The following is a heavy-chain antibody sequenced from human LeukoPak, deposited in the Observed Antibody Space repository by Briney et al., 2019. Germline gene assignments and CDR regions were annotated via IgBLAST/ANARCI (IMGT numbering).Heavy chain of an antibody. CDR3: ASSFGFFEWSLYYFDY. D-gene: IGHD3-3*01. CDR1: GGTFSSYA. CDR2: IIPIFGTA. J-gene: IGHJ4*02. V-gene: IGHV1-69*13. Sequence: SVKVSCKASGGTFSSYAISWVRQAPGQGLEWMGGIIPIFGTANYAQKFQGRVTITADESTSTAYMELSSLRSEDTAVYYCASSFGFFEWSLYYFDYWGQGTLVTVSS.